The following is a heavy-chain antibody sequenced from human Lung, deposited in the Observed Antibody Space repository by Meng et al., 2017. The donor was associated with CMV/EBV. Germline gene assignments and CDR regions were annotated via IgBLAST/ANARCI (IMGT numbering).Heavy chain of an antibody. D-gene: IGHD3-3*01. Sequence: SLKISCAASGFTFGGYSMHWGRLVPGKGLVWVSGISWNSGTIDYADSVKGRFIISRDNAKNFLYLQMNSLGAEDTALYYCARSLEWSTLTREFWGQGTXV. V-gene: IGHV3-9*01. CDR2: ISWNSGTI. CDR1: GFTFGGYS. CDR3: ARSLEWSTLTREF. J-gene: IGHJ4*02.